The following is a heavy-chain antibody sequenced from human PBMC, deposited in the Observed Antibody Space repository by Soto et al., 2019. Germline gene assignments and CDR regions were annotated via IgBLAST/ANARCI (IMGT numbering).Heavy chain of an antibody. J-gene: IGHJ4*02. D-gene: IGHD6-6*01. CDR1: GFTFSSYA. CDR2: IGASSGVT. V-gene: IGHV3-23*01. CDR3: AKSSSLFDS. Sequence: GSLRLSCAASGFTFSSYAMSWVRQAPGKGLEWVSSIGASSGVTYYADSVKGRFTISRDNSKNTLYLQMNSLRAEDTAVYYCAKSSSLFDSWGQGALVTVSS.